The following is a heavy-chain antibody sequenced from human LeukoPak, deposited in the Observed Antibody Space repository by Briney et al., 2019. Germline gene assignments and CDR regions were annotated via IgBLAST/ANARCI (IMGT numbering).Heavy chain of an antibody. CDR1: GGSISSNIYY. D-gene: IGHD6-19*01. CDR2: SYYSGST. V-gene: IGHV4-39*01. CDR3: ARLKHSSGWYYLDY. Sequence: SETLSLTCTVSGGSISSNIYYWGWIRQPPGKGLVWLGSSYYSGSTYYNPSLMSLVTLSVDTSNNQSSLKLSSVPAADTAVYYCARLKHSSGWYYLDYWAQGTLVTVSS. J-gene: IGHJ4*02.